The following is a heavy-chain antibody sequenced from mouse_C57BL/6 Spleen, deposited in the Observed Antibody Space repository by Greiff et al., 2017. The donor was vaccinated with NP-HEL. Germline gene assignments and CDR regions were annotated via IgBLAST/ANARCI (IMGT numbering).Heavy chain of an antibody. CDR1: GYAFSSSW. J-gene: IGHJ1*03. V-gene: IGHV1-82*01. Sequence: LQESGPELVKPGASVKISCKASGYAFSSSWMNWVKQRPGKGLEWIGRIYPGDGDTNYNGKFKGKATLTADKSSSTAYMQLSSLTSEDSAVYFCAKYYYGRGDFDVWGTGTTVTVSS. D-gene: IGHD1-1*01. CDR3: AKYYYGRGDFDV. CDR2: IYPGDGDT.